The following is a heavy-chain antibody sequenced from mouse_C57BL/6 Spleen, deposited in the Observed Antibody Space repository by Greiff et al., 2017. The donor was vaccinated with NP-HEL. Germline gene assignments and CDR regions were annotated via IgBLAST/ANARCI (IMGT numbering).Heavy chain of an antibody. CDR1: GYAFSSSW. J-gene: IGHJ1*03. D-gene: IGHD2-2*01. V-gene: IGHV1-82*01. CDR2: IYPGDGDT. Sequence: VQLQQSGPELVKPGASVKISCKASGYAFSSSWMNWVKQRPGKGLEWIGRIYPGDGDTNYNGKFKGKATLTADKSSSTAYMQLSSLTSEDSAVYFCANGYGWYFDVWGTGTTVTVSS. CDR3: ANGYGWYFDV.